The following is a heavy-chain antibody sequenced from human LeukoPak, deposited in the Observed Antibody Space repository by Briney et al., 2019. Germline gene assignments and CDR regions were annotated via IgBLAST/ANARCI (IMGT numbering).Heavy chain of an antibody. CDR2: IYYSGST. CDR1: GGSISGYY. D-gene: IGHD3-22*01. V-gene: IGHV4-59*01. J-gene: IGHJ5*02. CDR3: ARDKFYYDSSGAQYNWFDP. Sequence: SETLSLTCTVSGGSISGYYWSWIRQPPGKGLEWIGYIYYSGSTNYNPSLKSRVTISVDTSKNQFSLKLSSVTAADTAVYYCARDKFYYDSSGAQYNWFDPWGQGTLVTVSS.